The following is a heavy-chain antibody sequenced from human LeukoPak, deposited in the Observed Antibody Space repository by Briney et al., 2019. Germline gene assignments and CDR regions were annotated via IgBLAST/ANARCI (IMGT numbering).Heavy chain of an antibody. D-gene: IGHD3-22*01. CDR1: GFTFSSSA. Sequence: GGSLRLSCAASGFTFSSSAMTWVRQAPGKGLEWVSSLTGGSDNSEHADSVKGRFSISRDNAKNTLYLQMNSLRAEDTAVYYCARDYINYYDGSGYNTWGQGTMVTVSS. V-gene: IGHV3-23*01. CDR2: LTGGSDNS. J-gene: IGHJ3*02. CDR3: ARDYINYYDGSGYNT.